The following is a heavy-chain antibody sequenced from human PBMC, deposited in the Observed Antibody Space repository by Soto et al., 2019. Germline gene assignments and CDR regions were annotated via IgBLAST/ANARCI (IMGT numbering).Heavy chain of an antibody. CDR2: IKQDGSEK. CDR1: GFTFSSYW. D-gene: IGHD3-10*01. CDR3: ARTIYGSVNWFEP. V-gene: IGHV3-7*04. Sequence: EVQLVESGGGLVQPGGSLRLSCAASGFTFSSYWMSWVRQAPGKGLEWVANIKQDGSEKYYVDSVKGRFTISRDNAKNSLYLQMNSLRAEDTAVYYCARTIYGSVNWFEPWGQGTLVTVSS. J-gene: IGHJ5*02.